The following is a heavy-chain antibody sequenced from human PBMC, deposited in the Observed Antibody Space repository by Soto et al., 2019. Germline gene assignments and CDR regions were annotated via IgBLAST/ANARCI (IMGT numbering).Heavy chain of an antibody. CDR1: GASIIGSYYY. CDR2: VFYTGFT. J-gene: IGHJ4*02. V-gene: IGHV4-39*01. CDR3: ATSQKGYNWNYFDH. D-gene: IGHD1-20*01. Sequence: SETLSLTCAVSGASIIGSYYYWAWLRQSPGKGPEWIGSVFYTGFTSYNPSLESRVSVSVDTSKSQFSLKLSAVTAADTAVYYCATSQKGYNWNYFDHWGQGALVTVSS.